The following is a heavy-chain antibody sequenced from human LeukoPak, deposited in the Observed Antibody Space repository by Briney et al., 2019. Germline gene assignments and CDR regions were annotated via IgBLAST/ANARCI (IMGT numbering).Heavy chain of an antibody. CDR1: GFTFSIYA. CDR3: AKDVSPLMVTTWDY. Sequence: GGSLRLSCAASGFTFSIYAMNWVRQAPGKGLEWVSSISGSGDTTWYADSVKGRFTISRDNSKNTLYLQMNSLRAEDTAVYYCAKDVSPLMVTTWDYWGQGTLVTVSS. CDR2: ISGSGDTT. J-gene: IGHJ4*02. D-gene: IGHD2-21*02. V-gene: IGHV3-23*01.